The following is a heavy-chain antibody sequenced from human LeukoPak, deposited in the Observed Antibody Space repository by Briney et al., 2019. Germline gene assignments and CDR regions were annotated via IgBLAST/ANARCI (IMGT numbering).Heavy chain of an antibody. D-gene: IGHD2-15*01. J-gene: IGHJ4*02. CDR2: IYAADSDT. CDR1: GYTFTSYW. V-gene: IGHV5-51*01. CDR3: ARHGSMSFTPLVY. Sequence: GESLKISCKASGYTFTSYWIGWVRQMPGRGLEWMGFIYAADSDTKYSPSFQGQVIISADKSTNTAYLEWSSLKPSDTATYYCARHGSMSFTPLVYWGQGTVVTVTS.